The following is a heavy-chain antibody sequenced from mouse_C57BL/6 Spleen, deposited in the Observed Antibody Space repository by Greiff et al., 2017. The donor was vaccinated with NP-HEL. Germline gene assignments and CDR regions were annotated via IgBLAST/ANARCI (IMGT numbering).Heavy chain of an antibody. CDR2: IDPSDSYT. CDR1: GYTFTSYW. V-gene: IGHV1-59*01. CDR3: ARGATVVGGDAMDY. J-gene: IGHJ4*01. Sequence: QVQLQQPGAELVRPGTSVKLSCKASGYTFTSYWMHWVKQRPGQGLEWIGVIDPSDSYTNYNQKFKGKATLTVDTSSSTAYMQLSSLTSEDSAVYYCARGATVVGGDAMDYWGQGTSVTVSS. D-gene: IGHD1-1*01.